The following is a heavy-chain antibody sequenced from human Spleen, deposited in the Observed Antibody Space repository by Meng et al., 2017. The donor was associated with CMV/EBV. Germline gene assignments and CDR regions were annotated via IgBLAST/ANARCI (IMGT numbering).Heavy chain of an antibody. J-gene: IGHJ5*02. CDR3: ARDPLVGATHNWFDP. CDR1: GYTFNTYA. D-gene: IGHD1-26*01. CDR2: ISGNNGHT. V-gene: IGHV1-18*01. Sequence: ASVKVSCKASGYTFNTYAISWVRQAPGQGLEWMGWISGNNGHTNYAQKFQGRVTITTDESTSTAYMELSSLRSEDTAVYYCARDPLVGATHNWFDPWGQGTLVTVSS.